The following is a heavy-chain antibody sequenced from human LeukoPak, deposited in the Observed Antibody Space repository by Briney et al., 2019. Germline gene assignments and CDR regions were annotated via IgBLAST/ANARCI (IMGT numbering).Heavy chain of an antibody. CDR2: ISRSSGHT. Sequence: GGSLRLSCAASGLTFSDYYMSWIRQAPRKGLEWVSYISRSSGHTNYADSVKGRFTISRDNAKNSLYLQMNSLRAEDTAVYYCARDRRDTGGIDYWGQGTLVTVSS. V-gene: IGHV3-11*05. J-gene: IGHJ4*02. CDR3: ARDRRDTGGIDY. D-gene: IGHD1-14*01. CDR1: GLTFSDYY.